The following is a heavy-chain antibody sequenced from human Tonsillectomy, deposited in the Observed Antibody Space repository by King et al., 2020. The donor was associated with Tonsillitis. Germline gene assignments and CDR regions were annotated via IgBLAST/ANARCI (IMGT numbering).Heavy chain of an antibody. Sequence: HVQLPQWGAGLLKPSETLSLTCAVYGGSFSGYYWSWIRQPPGKGLEWIGEINHSGSTNYNPSLKSRVTVSVDTSKNQFSLKLSSVTAADTAVYYCARAYSYGTIDYWGQGTLVTVSS. CDR1: GGSFSGYY. D-gene: IGHD5-18*01. V-gene: IGHV4-34*01. CDR3: ARAYSYGTIDY. J-gene: IGHJ4*02. CDR2: INHSGST.